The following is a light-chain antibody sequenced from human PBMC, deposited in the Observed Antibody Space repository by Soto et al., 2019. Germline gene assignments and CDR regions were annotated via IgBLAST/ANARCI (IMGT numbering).Light chain of an antibody. CDR2: DVS. CDR3: SSYTSSSTGV. CDR1: NSDVGSYDY. Sequence: QSVLTQPASVSGSPGQSITISCTGTNSDVGSYDYVSWYQQHPGKAPKLMIYDVSNRPSGVSNRFSGSKSGNTASLTISGLQAEDEADYYCSSYTSSSTGVFGGGTKLTVL. V-gene: IGLV2-14*01. J-gene: IGLJ3*02.